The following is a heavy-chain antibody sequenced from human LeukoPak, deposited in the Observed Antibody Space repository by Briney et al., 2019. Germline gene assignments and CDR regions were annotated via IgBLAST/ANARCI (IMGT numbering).Heavy chain of an antibody. CDR1: GYTFTSYD. Sequence: ASVKVSCXASGYTFTSYDINWVRRATGQGLEWMGWMNPNSGNTGYAQKFQGRVTITRNTSISTAYMELSSLRSEDTAVNYCARGNVDTAMVDDFDYWGQGTLVTVSS. CDR3: ARGNVDTAMVDDFDY. CDR2: MNPNSGNT. V-gene: IGHV1-8*03. J-gene: IGHJ4*02. D-gene: IGHD5-18*01.